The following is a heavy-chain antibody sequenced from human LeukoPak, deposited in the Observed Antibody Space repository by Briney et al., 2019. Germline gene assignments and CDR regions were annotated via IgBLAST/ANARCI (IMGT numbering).Heavy chain of an antibody. CDR1: GYTFTDYY. Sequence: ASVKVSCKASGYTFTDYYMHWVRLATGQGLEWMGWMNPNSGNTGYAQKFQGRVTMTRNTSISTAYMELSSLRSEDTAVYYCARFDVAAAAFDYWGQGTLVTVSS. CDR3: ARFDVAAAAFDY. V-gene: IGHV1-8*02. CDR2: MNPNSGNT. J-gene: IGHJ4*02. D-gene: IGHD6-13*01.